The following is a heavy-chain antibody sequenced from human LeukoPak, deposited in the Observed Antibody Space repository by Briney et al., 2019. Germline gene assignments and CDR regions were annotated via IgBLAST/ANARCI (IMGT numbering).Heavy chain of an antibody. CDR1: GGTFSSYA. D-gene: IGHD6-19*01. J-gene: IGHJ6*03. Sequence: GASVKVSCKASGGTFSSYAISWVRQAPGQGLEWMGGIIPIFGTANYAQKFQGRVTITADESTSTAYMELSSLRSEDTAVYYCARGPSLSSGWYASVGLGYYYYYMDVWGKGTTVTVSS. CDR2: IIPIFGTA. CDR3: ARGPSLSSGWYASVGLGYYYYYMDV. V-gene: IGHV1-69*13.